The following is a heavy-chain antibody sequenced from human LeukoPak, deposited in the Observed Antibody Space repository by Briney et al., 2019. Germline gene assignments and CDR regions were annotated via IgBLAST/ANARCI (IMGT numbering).Heavy chain of an antibody. CDR3: AKVSYYYDSSGDDY. D-gene: IGHD3-22*01. Sequence: PGGSLRLSCAASGFTFSSYGMSWVRQAPGKGLEWVSAISGSGGSTYYADSVKGRFTISRDNSKNTLYLQMNSLRAEDTAVYYCAKVSYYYDSSGDDYWGQGTLVTVSS. CDR2: ISGSGGST. V-gene: IGHV3-23*01. CDR1: GFTFSSYG. J-gene: IGHJ4*02.